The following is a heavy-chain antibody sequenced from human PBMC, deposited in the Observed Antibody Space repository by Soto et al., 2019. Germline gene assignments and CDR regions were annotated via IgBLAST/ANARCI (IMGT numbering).Heavy chain of an antibody. Sequence: GSLRLSCAASGFTFSSYWMHWVGQAPGKGLVWVSRINSDGSRTTYADSVKGRFTISRDNAKNMLHLQMNSLRDEDTAVYYCARSREMATPYFDYWGQGTLVTVSS. CDR2: INSDGSRT. J-gene: IGHJ4*02. CDR3: ARSREMATPYFDY. CDR1: GFTFSSYW. V-gene: IGHV3-74*01. D-gene: IGHD5-12*01.